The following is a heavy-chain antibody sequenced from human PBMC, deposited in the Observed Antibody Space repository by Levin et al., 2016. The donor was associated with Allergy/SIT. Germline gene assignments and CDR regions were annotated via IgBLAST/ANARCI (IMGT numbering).Heavy chain of an antibody. CDR3: TTGTRYSYGSGRDY. D-gene: IGHD5-18*01. J-gene: IGHJ4*02. CDR2: IKSKTDGGTT. V-gene: IGHV3-15*01. Sequence: WIRQPPGKGLEWVGRIKSKTDGGTTDYAAPVKGRFTISRDDSKNTLYLQMNSLKTEDTAVYYCTTGTRYSYGSGRDYWGQGTLVTVSS.